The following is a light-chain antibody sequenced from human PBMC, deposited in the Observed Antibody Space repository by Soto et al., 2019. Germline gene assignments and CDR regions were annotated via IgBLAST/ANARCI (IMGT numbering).Light chain of an antibody. Sequence: QSVLTQPPSASGTPGQRVTISCSGSSSNIGSNTVNWYQQLPGTAPKLLIYSNNQRPSGVPDRFSGSKSGTSASLAISGLQSEDEADYDCAAEDHSLNVVFGGGTNVTVL. CDR3: AAEDHSLNVV. CDR1: SSNIGSNT. J-gene: IGLJ2*01. V-gene: IGLV1-44*01. CDR2: SNN.